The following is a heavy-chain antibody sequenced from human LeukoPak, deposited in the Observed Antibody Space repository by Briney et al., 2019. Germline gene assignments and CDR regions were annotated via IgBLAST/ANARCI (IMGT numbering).Heavy chain of an antibody. CDR3: ARSPYYCDSSGYSLSYHPAYYFDY. V-gene: IGHV4-59*01. CDR1: GGSISSYY. CDR2: IYYSGST. Sequence: PSETLSLTCTVSGGSISSYYWSWIRQPPGKGLEWIGYIYYSGSTNYNPSLKSRVTISVDTSKNQFSLKLSSVTAADTAVYYCARSPYYCDSSGYSLSYHPAYYFDYWGREPWSPSPQ. J-gene: IGHJ4*02. D-gene: IGHD3-22*01.